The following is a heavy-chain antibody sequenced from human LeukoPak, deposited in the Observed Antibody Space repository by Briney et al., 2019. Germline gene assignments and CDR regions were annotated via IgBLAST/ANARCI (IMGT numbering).Heavy chain of an antibody. V-gene: IGHV4-30-2*01. D-gene: IGHD6-6*01. J-gene: IGHJ4*02. CDR1: GGSISSGGYS. Sequence: PSQTLSLTCAVSGGSISSGGYSWSWIRQPPGKGLEWIGEINHSGSTNYNPSLKSRVTISVDTSKNRFSLKLSSVTAADTAVYYCASGDSSSPFDYWGQGTLVTVSS. CDR3: ASGDSSSPFDY. CDR2: INHSGST.